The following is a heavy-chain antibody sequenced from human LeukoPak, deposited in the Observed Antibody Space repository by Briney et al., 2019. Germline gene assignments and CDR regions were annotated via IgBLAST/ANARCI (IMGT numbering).Heavy chain of an antibody. CDR1: VGSITNSRWY. V-gene: IGHV4-39*01. CDR2: IFYSGAT. J-gene: IGHJ4*02. D-gene: IGHD5-24*01. Sequence: PSETLSLTCSVSVGSITNSRWYCGWLRQPPRKGLERIVSIFYSGATYSKPSLTSRLTTSVDTSKNQCSLKLGSVTAADAAVYYCATLNTDGWYFDNWGQGTLVTVSS. CDR3: ATLNTDGWYFDN.